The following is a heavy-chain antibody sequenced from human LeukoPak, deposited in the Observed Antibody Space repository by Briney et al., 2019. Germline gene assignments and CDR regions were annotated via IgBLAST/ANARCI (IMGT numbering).Heavy chain of an antibody. J-gene: IGHJ4*02. Sequence: GASLLISCKSSGYSFTNYWIGWVRQLPGKGLEWMGIIYPGDSDTRYSPSFRGQVTFSADKSITTAYLQWSSLKASDTAMYYCARLAGDGHNYFDSWGQGTLVTVSS. CDR1: GYSFTNYW. CDR2: IYPGDSDT. CDR3: ARLAGDGHNYFDS. D-gene: IGHD5-24*01. V-gene: IGHV5-51*01.